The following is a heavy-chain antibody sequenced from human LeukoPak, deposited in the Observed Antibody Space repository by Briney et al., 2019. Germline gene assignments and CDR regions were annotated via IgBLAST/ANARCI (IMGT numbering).Heavy chain of an antibody. Sequence: PGGSLRLSCAASGFSFSNAWMSWVRQAPGKGLEWVGRIKRKSDGGTTDYAAPVKGRFTISRDDSTDTLYLQMNSLKTDDTAVYYCSTDPPYCGPDCYAGYWGLGTLVTVSS. CDR1: GFSFSNAW. V-gene: IGHV3-15*01. CDR3: STDPPYCGPDCYAGY. J-gene: IGHJ4*02. D-gene: IGHD2-21*02. CDR2: IKRKSDGGTT.